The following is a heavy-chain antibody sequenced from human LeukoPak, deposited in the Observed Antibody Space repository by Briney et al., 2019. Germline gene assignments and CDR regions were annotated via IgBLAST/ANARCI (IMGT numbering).Heavy chain of an antibody. CDR3: ARDELGLWFGEFDY. CDR1: GFTFSSYS. CDR2: ISSSSSYI. J-gene: IGHJ4*02. V-gene: IGHV3-21*01. Sequence: GGSLRLSCAASGFTFSSYSMNWVRQAPGKGLEWVSSISSSSSYIYYADSVKGRLTISRDNAKNSLYLQMNSLRAEDTAVYYCARDELGLWFGEFDYWGQGTLVTVSS. D-gene: IGHD3-10*01.